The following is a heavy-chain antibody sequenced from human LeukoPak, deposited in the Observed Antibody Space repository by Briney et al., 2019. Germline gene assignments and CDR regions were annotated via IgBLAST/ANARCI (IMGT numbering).Heavy chain of an antibody. J-gene: IGHJ4*02. Sequence: GGSLRLSCAASGFPFNKYAMSWVRQAPGKGLEWVSGMSGNGGRTFYLDSVKGRFTISRDNAKNSLYLQMNSLRDEDTAVYYCARDLRVTRPLRWGQGTLVTVSS. CDR1: GFPFNKYA. CDR3: ARDLRVTRPLR. V-gene: IGHV3-23*01. D-gene: IGHD3-3*01. CDR2: MSGNGGRT.